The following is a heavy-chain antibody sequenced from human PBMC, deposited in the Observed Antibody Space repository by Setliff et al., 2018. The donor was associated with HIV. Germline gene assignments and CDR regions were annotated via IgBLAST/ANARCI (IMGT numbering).Heavy chain of an antibody. CDR3: ARSRDARGWYFDL. Sequence: SATLSLTCAVYGGSFSGFDWNWSWIRQPPGKGLEWIGEINHSDFTNYNPSLKSRITISVDTSKNQFSLKVSSVTAADAAVYYCARSRDARGWYFDLWGRGTLVT. CDR1: GGSFSGFD. CDR2: INHSDFT. J-gene: IGHJ2*01. D-gene: IGHD6-6*01. V-gene: IGHV4-34*01.